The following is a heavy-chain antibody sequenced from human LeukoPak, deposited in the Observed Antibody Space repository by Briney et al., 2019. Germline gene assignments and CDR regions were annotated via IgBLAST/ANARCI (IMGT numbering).Heavy chain of an antibody. CDR2: ISGSGSDT. CDR1: GFTFSRFA. V-gene: IGHV3-23*01. CDR3: AKDRYGDYSFEY. D-gene: IGHD4-17*01. J-gene: IGHJ4*02. Sequence: GGSLRLSCAASGFTFSRFAMSWVRQAPGKGLEWVSAISGSGSDTHYADSVKGRFTVSRDNSKNTLYLQMNSLRAEDTALYYCAKDRYGDYSFEYWGQGTLVTVSS.